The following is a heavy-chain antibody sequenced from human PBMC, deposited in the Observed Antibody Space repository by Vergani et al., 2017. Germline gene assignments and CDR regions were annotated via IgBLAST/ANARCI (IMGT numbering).Heavy chain of an antibody. D-gene: IGHD3-22*01. CDR1: DSSIMTNPY. V-gene: IGHV4-38-2*01. J-gene: IGHJ4*02. CDR3: ACEYYYDSSGSFDY. CDR2: IHHSGDT. Sequence: QVQLQESGPGLVKPSETLTLTCDVSDSSIMTNPYWGWFRQSPGKGLEWIGCIHHSGDTHYNSSLKSRVTISVDTSKNQFSLKLSSVTAADTAVYYCACEYYYDSSGSFDYWGQGTLVTVSS.